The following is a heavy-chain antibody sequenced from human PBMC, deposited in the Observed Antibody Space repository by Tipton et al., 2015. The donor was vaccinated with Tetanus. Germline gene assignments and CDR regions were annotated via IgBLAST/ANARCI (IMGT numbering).Heavy chain of an antibody. V-gene: IGHV3-11*06. CDR1: GFTFSDYY. D-gene: IGHD4-11*01. CDR2: ISSSSSYT. CDR3: ASLTTGMVGWFGP. J-gene: IGHJ5*02. Sequence: SLRLSCAASGFTFSDYYMSWIRQAPGKGLEWVSYISSSSSYTNYADSVKGRFTISRDNAKNSLYLQMNSLRAEDTAVYYCASLTTGMVGWFGPWGQGTLVTVSS.